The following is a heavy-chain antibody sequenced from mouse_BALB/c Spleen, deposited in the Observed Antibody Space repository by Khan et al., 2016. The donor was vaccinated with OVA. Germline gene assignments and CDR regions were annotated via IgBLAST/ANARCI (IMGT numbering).Heavy chain of an antibody. CDR3: VRDGAYYKYDGLFAY. Sequence: QVQLKESGAELARPGTSMKMSCTASGYTFTSYTIPWIKQRPGQGLEWIGYINPSNGYTNYTQKFKDKATLTADKSSTTPYMQLSSLTSDDSAVYNCVRDGAYYKYDGLFAYWGQGTLVTVSA. D-gene: IGHD2-14*01. CDR2: INPSNGYT. CDR1: GYTFTSYT. V-gene: IGHV1-4*01. J-gene: IGHJ3*01.